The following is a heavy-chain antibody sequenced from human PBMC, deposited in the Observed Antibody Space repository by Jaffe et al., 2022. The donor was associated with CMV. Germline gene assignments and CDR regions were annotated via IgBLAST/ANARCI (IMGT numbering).Heavy chain of an antibody. D-gene: IGHD6-19*01. CDR1: GFIFDDYA. V-gene: IGHV3-9*01. CDR3: ARSDGFIVEAGFFDH. J-gene: IGHJ4*02. Sequence: EVQLVESGGGLARPGRSLRLSCAASGFIFDDYALHWVRQGPGKGLEWVSGINWKSDKIVYADSVRGRFTISRDNAKNSLYLQMSNLKPEDTALYYCARSDGFIVEAGFFDHWGRGALVTVSS. CDR2: INWKSDKI.